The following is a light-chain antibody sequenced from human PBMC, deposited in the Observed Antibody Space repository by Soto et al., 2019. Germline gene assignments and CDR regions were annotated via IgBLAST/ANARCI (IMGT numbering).Light chain of an antibody. CDR1: QGLSSN. J-gene: IGKJ1*01. CDR3: QQYKKWPRT. CDR2: DAS. Sequence: EIVLTQSPATLSSSRGEGATLSCRASQGLSSNLAWYQQKPGQAPRLLIYDASTRATGIPARFSGSGSGTEFTLTISSLQSEDFAVYYCQQYKKWPRTFGHGTNVDIK. V-gene: IGKV3-15*01.